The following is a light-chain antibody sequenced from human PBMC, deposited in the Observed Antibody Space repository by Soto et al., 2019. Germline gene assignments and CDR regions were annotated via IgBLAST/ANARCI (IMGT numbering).Light chain of an antibody. V-gene: IGLV2-14*01. J-gene: IGLJ1*01. Sequence: QSVLTQPASVSGSPGQSITISCTGTSSDVGDYNYVSWYQQYPGKAPKLMIHEVNHRPSGVSDRFSGSKSGNTASLTISGLQAEEEADYYCSSYTSSNTYVFGTGTKVTVL. CDR1: SSDVGDYNY. CDR2: EVN. CDR3: SSYTSSNTYV.